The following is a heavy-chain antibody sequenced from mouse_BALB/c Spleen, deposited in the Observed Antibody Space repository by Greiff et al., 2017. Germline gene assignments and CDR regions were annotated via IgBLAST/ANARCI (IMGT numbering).Heavy chain of an antibody. CDR1: GFSLTSYG. CDR2: IWRGGST. V-gene: IGHV2-5-1*01. J-gene: IGHJ4*01. Sequence: QVQLQQSGPSLVQPSQSLSITCTVSGFSLTSYGVHWVRQSPGKGLEWLGVIWRGGSTDYNAAFMSRLSITKDNSKSQVFFKMNSLQADDTAIYYCAKTDGNYVYYAMDYWGQGTSVTVSS. D-gene: IGHD2-1*01. CDR3: AKTDGNYVYYAMDY.